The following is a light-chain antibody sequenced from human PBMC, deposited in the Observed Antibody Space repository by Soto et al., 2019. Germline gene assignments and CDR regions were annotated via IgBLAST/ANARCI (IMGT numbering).Light chain of an antibody. Sequence: QSVLTQPASVSGSPGQSITISCTGTSSDVGGYNYVSWYQQHPGKAPKLMIYDVSNRPSGVSNRFSGSKSGNTASLTISGLQAEDEADYYCSSYTSSSRVFGGWTKVTVL. CDR1: SSDVGGYNY. CDR2: DVS. J-gene: IGLJ2*01. V-gene: IGLV2-14*01. CDR3: SSYTSSSRV.